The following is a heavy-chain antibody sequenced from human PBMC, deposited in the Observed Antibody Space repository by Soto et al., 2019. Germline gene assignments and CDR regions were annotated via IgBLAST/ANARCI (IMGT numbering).Heavy chain of an antibody. CDR3: ARDLSAYSSGWYEFDY. J-gene: IGHJ4*02. Sequence: GSLRLSCAASGFTFSSYGMHWVRQAPGKGLEWVAVIWYDGSNKYYADSVKGRFTISRDNSKNTLYLQMNSLRAEDTAVYYCARDLSAYSSGWYEFDYWGQGTLVTVSS. D-gene: IGHD6-19*01. V-gene: IGHV3-33*01. CDR2: IWYDGSNK. CDR1: GFTFSSYG.